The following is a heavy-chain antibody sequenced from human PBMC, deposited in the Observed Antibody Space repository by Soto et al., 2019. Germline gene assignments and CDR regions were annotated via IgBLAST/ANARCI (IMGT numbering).Heavy chain of an antibody. CDR1: GGSVSSGSYY. D-gene: IGHD5-18*01. V-gene: IGHV4-61*01. CDR3: ARDSSYGSFDY. J-gene: IGHJ4*02. Sequence: QVQLQESGPGLVKPSETLSLTCTVSGGSVSSGSYYWSWIRQPPGKGLEWIGYIYYSGGTNYNPSLKSRVTISVDTSKNQFSLKLSSVTAADTAVYYCARDSSYGSFDYWGQGTLVTVSS. CDR2: IYYSGGT.